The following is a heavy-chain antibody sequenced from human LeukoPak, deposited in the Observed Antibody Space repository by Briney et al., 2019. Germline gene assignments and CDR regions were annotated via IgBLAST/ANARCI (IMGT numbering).Heavy chain of an antibody. V-gene: IGHV4-4*07. CDR1: GGSISSYY. J-gene: IGHJ4*02. Sequence: SETLSLTCTVSGGSISSYYWSWIRQPAGKGLEWMGRIYTSGSTNYNPSLKSRVTMSVDTSKNQFSLKLSSVTAADTAVYYCARNNYYYDSSGYFGYFDYWGQGTLVTVSS. CDR3: ARNNYYYDSSGYFGYFDY. D-gene: IGHD3-22*01. CDR2: IYTSGST.